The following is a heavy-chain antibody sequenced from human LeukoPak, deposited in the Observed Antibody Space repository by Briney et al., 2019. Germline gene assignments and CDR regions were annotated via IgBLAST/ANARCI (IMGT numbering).Heavy chain of an antibody. V-gene: IGHV3-23*01. CDR2: IGGTADNT. CDR3: ARTPTFYDVLTGYSHDY. J-gene: IGHJ4*02. Sequence: PGGSLRLSCAPSGFTFSFYAMSWVRQAPGRGLEWVSTIGGTADNTHYADSVKGRFTISRDSSRNTLYLVMNTLRAEDTAIYFCARTPTFYDVLTGYSHDYWGQGTLVTVSS. D-gene: IGHD3-9*01. CDR1: GFTFSFYA.